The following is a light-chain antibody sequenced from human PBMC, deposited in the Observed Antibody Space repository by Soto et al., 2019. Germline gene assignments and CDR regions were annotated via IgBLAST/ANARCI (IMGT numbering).Light chain of an antibody. CDR1: HIGSKS. J-gene: IGLJ1*01. Sequence: SYELTQPPSVSVAPGQTARITCGGNHIGSKSVHWYQQKPGQAPVLVVYDDCDRPSGIPERFSGSNSGNTATLTISRVEAGDEADYYCQVWDSSSDHYVFATGTKVTVL. CDR3: QVWDSSSDHYV. CDR2: DDC. V-gene: IGLV3-21*02.